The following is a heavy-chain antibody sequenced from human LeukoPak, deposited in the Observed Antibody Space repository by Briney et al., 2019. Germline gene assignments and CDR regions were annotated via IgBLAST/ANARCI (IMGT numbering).Heavy chain of an antibody. D-gene: IGHD2-2*02. CDR2: ISNDGNNK. J-gene: IGHJ6*02. CDR1: GFTFSSYS. CDR3: ARGQYCSGTSCYTYYYYYNMDV. Sequence: GGSLRLSCAASGFTFSSYSMNWVRQAPGKGLEWVAVISNDGNNKYYGDSVKGRFTISRDNSKNTLYLLMNSLRADDTAVYYCARGQYCSGTSCYTYYYYYNMDVWGQETTVTVSS. V-gene: IGHV3-30*03.